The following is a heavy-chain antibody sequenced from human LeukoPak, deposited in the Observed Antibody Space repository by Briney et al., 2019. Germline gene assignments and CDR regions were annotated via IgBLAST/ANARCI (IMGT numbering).Heavy chain of an antibody. J-gene: IGHJ5*02. CDR1: GGSISSYY. D-gene: IGHD2-2*02. Sequence: KASETLSLTCTVSGGSISSYYWGWVRQPPGKGRGWVGYIYYSGSTNYNPSLKSRVTISVDTSKNQFSLKLSSVTAADTAVYYCARGRGYCSSTSCYTNWFDPWGQGTLVTVSS. CDR3: ARGRGYCSSTSCYTNWFDP. CDR2: IYYSGST. V-gene: IGHV4-59*01.